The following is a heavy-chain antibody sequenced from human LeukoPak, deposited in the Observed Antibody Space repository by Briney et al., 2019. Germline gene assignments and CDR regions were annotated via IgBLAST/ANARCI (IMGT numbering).Heavy chain of an antibody. D-gene: IGHD6-13*01. CDR2: IYHSGST. V-gene: IGHV4-38-2*02. CDR1: GYSICSGYY. J-gene: IGHJ3*02. CDR3: ARGIAAAGHDAFDI. Sequence: PSETLSLTCTVSGYSICSGYYWGWIRQPPGKGLEWIGSIYHSGSTYYNPSLKSRVTISVDTSKNQFSLKLSSVTAADTAVYYCARGIAAAGHDAFDIWGQGTMVTVSS.